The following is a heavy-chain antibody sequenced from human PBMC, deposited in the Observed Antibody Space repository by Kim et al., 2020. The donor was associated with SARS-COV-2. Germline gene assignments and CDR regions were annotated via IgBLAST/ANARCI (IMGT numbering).Heavy chain of an antibody. V-gene: IGHV6-1*01. CDR3: ARVLYYYGSGSYPYYFDY. CDR2: TYYRSKWYN. D-gene: IGHD3-10*01. Sequence: SQTLSLTCAISGDRVSSNSAAWNWIRQSPSRGLEWLGRTYYRSKWYNDYAVSVKSRITINPDTSKNQFSLQLNSVTPEDTAVYYCARVLYYYGSGSYPYYFDYWGQGTLVTVSS. J-gene: IGHJ4*02. CDR1: GDRVSSNSAA.